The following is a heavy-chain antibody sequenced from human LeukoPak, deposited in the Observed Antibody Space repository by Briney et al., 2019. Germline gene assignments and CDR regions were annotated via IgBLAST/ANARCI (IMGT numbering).Heavy chain of an antibody. CDR2: IAYDGSVK. V-gene: IGHV3-30*18. CDR3: AKDRTVVGATSFDY. Sequence: GGSLRLSCAASGFTFSNYGMHWVRQAPGKGLEWVAAIAYDGSVKYYPDSLKGRLTISRDNSKNTLYLQMNSLRAEDTAVYSCAKDRTVVGATSFDYWGLGTLVTVSS. D-gene: IGHD1-26*01. J-gene: IGHJ4*02. CDR1: GFTFSNYG.